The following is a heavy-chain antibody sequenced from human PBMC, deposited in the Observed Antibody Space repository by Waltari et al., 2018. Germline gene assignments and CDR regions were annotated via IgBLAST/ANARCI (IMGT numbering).Heavy chain of an antibody. D-gene: IGHD5-12*01. CDR3: AIGYSGYGIFDY. Sequence: QVQLQESGPGLVKPSESLSLTCTVSGGSISSHYWSWIRQPPGKGLEWIGYIYYSGSTNYNPSLKSRVTISVDTSKNQFSLKLSSVTAADTAVYYCAIGYSGYGIFDYWGQGTLVTVSS. CDR1: GGSISSHY. CDR2: IYYSGST. J-gene: IGHJ4*02. V-gene: IGHV4-59*11.